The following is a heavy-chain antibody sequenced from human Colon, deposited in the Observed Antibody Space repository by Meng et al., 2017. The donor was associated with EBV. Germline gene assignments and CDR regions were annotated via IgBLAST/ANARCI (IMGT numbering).Heavy chain of an antibody. J-gene: IGHJ4*02. CDR2: IDDSGST. Sequence: QLQALGPVLVKPSGTLPLTCGVSGVYISSNIRWTWVRQPPGKGLEWIGDIDDSGSTNYNPSLNSRISISLDKSKNHFSLKVNSVTAADTAVYYCARGKQDAWELLAYWGQGALVTVSS. V-gene: IGHV4-4*02. CDR1: GVYISSNIR. CDR3: ARGKQDAWELLAY. D-gene: IGHD1-26*01.